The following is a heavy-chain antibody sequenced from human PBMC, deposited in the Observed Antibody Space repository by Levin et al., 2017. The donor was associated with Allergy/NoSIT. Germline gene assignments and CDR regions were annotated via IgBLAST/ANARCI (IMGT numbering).Heavy chain of an antibody. V-gene: IGHV4-31*02. CDR3: ARDSRAARRVMDV. J-gene: IGHJ6*02. Sequence: SRLTISEDTSKDQFSLKLRSVTAADTAVYYCARDSRAARRVMDVWGQGTTVTVSS. D-gene: IGHD6-6*01.